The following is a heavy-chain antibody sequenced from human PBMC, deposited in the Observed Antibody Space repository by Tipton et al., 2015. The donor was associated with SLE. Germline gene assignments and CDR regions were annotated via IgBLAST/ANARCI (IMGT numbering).Heavy chain of an antibody. CDR1: GGSFSGYY. Sequence: TLSLTCAVYGGSFSGYYWSWIRQPPGKGLEWIGEINHSGSTNYNPSLKSRVTISVDTSKNQFSLKLSSVTAADTAVYYCARGFLDNWGQGTLVTVSS. J-gene: IGHJ4*02. CDR3: ARGFLDN. V-gene: IGHV4-34*01. CDR2: INHSGST.